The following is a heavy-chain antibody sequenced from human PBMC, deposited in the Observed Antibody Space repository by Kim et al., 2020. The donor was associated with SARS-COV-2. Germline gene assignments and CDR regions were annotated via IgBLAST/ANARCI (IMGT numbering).Heavy chain of an antibody. D-gene: IGHD3-22*01. Sequence: AQKFQGRVTITADESTSTAYMELSSLRSEDTAVYYCASHAGYYDSSGIDYWGQGTLVTVSS. CDR3: ASHAGYYDSSGIDY. J-gene: IGHJ4*02. V-gene: IGHV1-69*01.